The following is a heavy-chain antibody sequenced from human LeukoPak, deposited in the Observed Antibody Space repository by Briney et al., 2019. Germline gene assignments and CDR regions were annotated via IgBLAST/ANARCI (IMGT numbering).Heavy chain of an antibody. CDR3: ARGEAPEDK. J-gene: IGHJ4*02. CDR1: GYTFTGYY. V-gene: IGHV1-2*02. CDR2: VNPHTGDT. Sequence: ASVKVSCKASGYTFTGYYIHWVRQAPGQGLEWLGWVNPHTGDTYHAQKFQGRVTMTSDASVNTAYMQLSRLKSDDTAIYYCARGEAPEDKWGQGTLVTVSS.